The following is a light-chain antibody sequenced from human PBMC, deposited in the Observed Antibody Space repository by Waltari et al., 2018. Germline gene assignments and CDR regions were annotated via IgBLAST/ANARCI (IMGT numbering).Light chain of an antibody. CDR1: DIGRKS. J-gene: IGLJ3*02. Sequence: SYVLTQPPSVSVAPGKTARITCGGNDIGRKSGNWYQQKTGRAPVLVVYDDPERPSRLPDRFSCSNSGSTATLTLSRVEAGDEADYSCQLWDSTSDHPGVFGGGTKLTVL. CDR3: QLWDSTSDHPGV. CDR2: DDP. V-gene: IGLV3-21*03.